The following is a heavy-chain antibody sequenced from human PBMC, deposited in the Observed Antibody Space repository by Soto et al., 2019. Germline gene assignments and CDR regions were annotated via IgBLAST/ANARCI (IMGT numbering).Heavy chain of an antibody. V-gene: IGHV1-69*06. J-gene: IGHJ3*02. Sequence: QVQQEQSGAEVKKPGSSVKVSCKASGGTLSDHGVAWLRQAPGQGLEWMGGTIPVFNTAKYAQKFQGGVTVTADKFTNIAYMELSSLRSEDTAFYFCARGVYGSGNYYTGPSAFDIWGQGTMVIVSS. CDR1: GGTLSDHG. CDR2: TIPVFNTA. CDR3: ARGVYGSGNYYTGPSAFDI. D-gene: IGHD3-10*01.